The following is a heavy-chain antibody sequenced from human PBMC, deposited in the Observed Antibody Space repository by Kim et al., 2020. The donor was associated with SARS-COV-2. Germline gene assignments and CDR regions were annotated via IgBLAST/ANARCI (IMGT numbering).Heavy chain of an antibody. V-gene: IGHV3-13*04. Sequence: GGSLRLSCAASGFTFSSYDMHWVRQATGKGLEWVSAIGTAGDTYYPGSVKGRFTISRENAKNSLYLQMNSLRAGDTAVYYCARVAAGGDAFDIWGQGTMVTVSS. J-gene: IGHJ3*02. D-gene: IGHD3-10*01. CDR1: GFTFSSYD. CDR3: ARVAAGGDAFDI. CDR2: IGTAGDT.